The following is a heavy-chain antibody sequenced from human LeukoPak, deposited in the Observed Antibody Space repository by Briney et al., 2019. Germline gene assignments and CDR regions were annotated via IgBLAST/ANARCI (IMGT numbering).Heavy chain of an antibody. J-gene: IGHJ4*02. CDR3: ARARRLLLAVLDY. D-gene: IGHD3-22*01. Sequence: PSETLSLTCAVYGGSFSGYYWSWIRQPPGKGLEWIGEINHSGSTNYNPSLKSRVTISVDTSKNQFSLKLSSVTAADTAVYYRARARRLLLAVLDYWGQGTLVTVSS. CDR2: INHSGST. V-gene: IGHV4-34*01. CDR1: GGSFSGYY.